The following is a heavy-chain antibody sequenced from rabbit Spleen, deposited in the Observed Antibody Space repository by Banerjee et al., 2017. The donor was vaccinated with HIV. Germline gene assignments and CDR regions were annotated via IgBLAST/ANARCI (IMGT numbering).Heavy chain of an antibody. CDR3: ARDTGSSFSSYGMDL. V-gene: IGHV1S45*01. CDR2: IHSGSSDFT. CDR1: GFSFRANPN. D-gene: IGHD8-1*01. J-gene: IGHJ6*01. Sequence: QEQLVESGGGLVQPESSLHLPCPASGFSFRANPNMCWVRRAPGKGLEWIVCIHSGSSDFTYFASWARGRFTISKTSSTTVTLQMTSLTVADTATYFCARDTGSSFSSYGMDLWGPGTLVTVS.